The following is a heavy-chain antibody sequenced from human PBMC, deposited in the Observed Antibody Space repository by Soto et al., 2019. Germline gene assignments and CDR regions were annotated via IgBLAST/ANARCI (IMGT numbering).Heavy chain of an antibody. V-gene: IGHV4-34*01. J-gene: IGHJ1*01. D-gene: IGHD2-2*01. Sequence: SETLSLTCAVYGGSFSGYYWSWIRQPPGKGLEWIGEINHSGSTNYNPSLKSRVTISVDTSKNQFSLKLSSVTAADTAVYYCARTTPVPAANPRRKYFQHWGQGTLVT. CDR3: ARTTPVPAANPRRKYFQH. CDR2: INHSGST. CDR1: GGSFSGYY.